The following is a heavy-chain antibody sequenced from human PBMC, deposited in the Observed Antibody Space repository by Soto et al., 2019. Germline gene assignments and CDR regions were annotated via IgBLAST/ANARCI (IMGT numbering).Heavy chain of an antibody. D-gene: IGHD1-1*01. J-gene: IGHJ3*01. Sequence: GGSLRLSCAAFGLTISGKKYVAWVRQAPWKGLEWVSGLYDVDGSFYADSVRGRFTTSSDSSKTTVYLQMNDLRPDDTAVYYCATWHEREHAYDVWGQGTTVTVSS. CDR1: GLTISGKKY. V-gene: IGHV3-53*01. CDR2: LYDVDGS. CDR3: ATWHEREHAYDV.